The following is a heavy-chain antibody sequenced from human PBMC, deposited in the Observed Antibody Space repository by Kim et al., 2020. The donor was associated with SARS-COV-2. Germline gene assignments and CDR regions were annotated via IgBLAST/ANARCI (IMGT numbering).Heavy chain of an antibody. CDR2: VSGGGGST. Sequence: GGSLRLSCAASGFTFSNSAMSWVRQVSGKGLEWISAVSGGGGSTYHADSVRGRFTISRDNSKNTLYLQMNNLRADDTAVYYCSKNDRYHWNPFYFDYWG. V-gene: IGHV3-23*01. D-gene: IGHD1-20*01. J-gene: IGHJ4*01. CDR1: GFTFSNSA. CDR3: SKNDRYHWNPFYFDY.